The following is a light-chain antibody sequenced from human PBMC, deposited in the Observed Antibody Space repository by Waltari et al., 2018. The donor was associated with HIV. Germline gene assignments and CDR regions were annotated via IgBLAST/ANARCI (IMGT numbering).Light chain of an antibody. CDR1: SSDVGGYNY. CDR2: EVS. V-gene: IGLV2-14*01. J-gene: IGLJ1*01. Sequence: QSALTQPASVSGSPGQSITISCTGTSSDVGGYNYVSWYQQHPGKAPKLMSYEVSNRPSGVSNRFCGYKSGNTASLTISGLQAEDEADYYCSSYTSSSTLVFGTGTKVTVL. CDR3: SSYTSSSTLV.